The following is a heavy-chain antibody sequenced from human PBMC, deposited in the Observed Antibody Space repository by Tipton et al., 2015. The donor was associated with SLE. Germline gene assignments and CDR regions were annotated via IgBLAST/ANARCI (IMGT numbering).Heavy chain of an antibody. J-gene: IGHJ6*03. CDR3: ARSAGYYYHYMDV. Sequence: SLRLSCTGSGFSFSGNGMHWVRQAPGKGLEWVAVISYDATKKYYGDSVKGRFTISRDDAKNSLYLQMNSLRAEDTAVYYRARSAGYYYHYMDVWGQGTMVTVSS. CDR2: ISYDATKK. D-gene: IGHD6-13*01. V-gene: IGHV3-30*03. CDR1: GFSFSGNG.